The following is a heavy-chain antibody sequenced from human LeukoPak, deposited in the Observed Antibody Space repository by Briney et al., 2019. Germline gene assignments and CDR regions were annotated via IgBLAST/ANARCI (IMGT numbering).Heavy chain of an antibody. CDR1: GFTFDDYA. CDR3: AKDDRRASTMIVT. D-gene: IGHD3-22*01. CDR2: ISWNSGSI. J-gene: IGHJ4*02. V-gene: IGHV3-9*01. Sequence: GGSLRLSCAASGFTFDDYAMHWVRQVPGKGLEWVSGISWNSGSIGYADSVKGRFTISRDNAKNSLYLQMNSLRAEDTALYYCAKDDRRASTMIVTWGRGTLVTVSS.